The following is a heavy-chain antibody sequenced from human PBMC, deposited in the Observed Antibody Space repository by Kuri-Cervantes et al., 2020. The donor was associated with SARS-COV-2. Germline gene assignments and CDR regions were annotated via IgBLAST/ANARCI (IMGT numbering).Heavy chain of an antibody. D-gene: IGHD2-2*01. Sequence: SETLSLTCAVYGGSFSGYYWSWIRQPPGKGLEWIGEINHSGSTNYNPSLKSRVTISVDTSKNQFSLKLSSVTAADTAVYYCARMPRVGVPAARDWFDPWGQGTLVTVSS. J-gene: IGHJ5*02. CDR1: GGSFSGYY. V-gene: IGHV4-34*01. CDR2: INHSGST. CDR3: ARMPRVGVPAARDWFDP.